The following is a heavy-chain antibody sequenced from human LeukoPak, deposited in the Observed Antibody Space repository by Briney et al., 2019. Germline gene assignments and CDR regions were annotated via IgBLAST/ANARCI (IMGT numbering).Heavy chain of an antibody. J-gene: IGHJ4*02. V-gene: IGHV4-39*07. CDR3: ARAPLIQLWLRFDY. CDR1: GGSISSSSYY. CDR2: IYYSGST. D-gene: IGHD5-18*01. Sequence: GSLSLTCTVSGGSISSSSYYWGWIRQPPGKGLEWIGSIYYSGSTYYNPSFKSRVTISVDTSKNQFSLKLSSVTAADTAVYYCARAPLIQLWLRFDYWGQGTLVTVSS.